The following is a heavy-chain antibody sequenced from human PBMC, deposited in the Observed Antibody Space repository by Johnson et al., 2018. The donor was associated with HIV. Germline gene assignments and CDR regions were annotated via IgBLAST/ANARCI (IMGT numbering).Heavy chain of an antibody. Sequence: QVQLVESGGGVVQPGRSLRLSCAASGFTFSSYAMHWVRQAPGKGLEWVAVISYDGSNKYYADSVKGRFTISRDNSKNTLYLQMNSLRAEDTAVYYCAKDLRITIFGVVPPNDAFDIWGQGTMVTVSS. J-gene: IGHJ3*02. CDR3: AKDLRITIFGVVPPNDAFDI. V-gene: IGHV3-30-3*01. CDR1: GFTFSSYA. D-gene: IGHD3-3*01. CDR2: ISYDGSNK.